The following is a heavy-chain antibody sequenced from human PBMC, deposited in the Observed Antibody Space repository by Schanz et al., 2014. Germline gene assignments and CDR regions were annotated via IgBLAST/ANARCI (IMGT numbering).Heavy chain of an antibody. CDR3: AKIWKAHHLTGRPGWSDGMDV. CDR2: TSSDGSLK. Sequence: VQLVESGGGLVQPGGSLRLSCAASGFTFSSYAVHWVRQAPDKGLVWVAVTSSDGSLKYYADSVKGRFTISRDNSRDTVYLQMNRLRGEDTAIYYCAKIWKAHHLTGRPGWSDGMDVWGQGTTV. V-gene: IGHV3-30*04. D-gene: IGHD3-3*01. J-gene: IGHJ6*02. CDR1: GFTFSSYA.